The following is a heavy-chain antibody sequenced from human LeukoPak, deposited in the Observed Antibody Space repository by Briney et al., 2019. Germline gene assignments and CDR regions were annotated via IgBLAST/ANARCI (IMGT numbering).Heavy chain of an antibody. CDR2: ISGDGVST. CDR1: GFTFSGYE. CDR3: AKESGKFDY. V-gene: IGHV3-43*02. Sequence: GGSLRLSCATSGFTFSGYEMNWVRQAPGKGLEWVSLISGDGVSTFYADSVKGRFSISRDNSKNSLYLEMNSLRTEDAAMYYCAKESGKFDYWGQGTLVAVSS. J-gene: IGHJ4*02.